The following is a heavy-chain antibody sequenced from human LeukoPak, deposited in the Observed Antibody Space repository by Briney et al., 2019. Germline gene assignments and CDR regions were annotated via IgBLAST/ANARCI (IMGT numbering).Heavy chain of an antibody. D-gene: IGHD5-18*01. V-gene: IGHV3-74*01. CDR1: GFTFSNYW. CDR2: INSDGSST. Sequence: GGSLRLSCAASGFTFSNYWMHWVRQAPGKGLVWVSRINSDGSSTSYADSVKGRFTISRDNAKNTLYLQMNSLRAEDTAVYYCAREAWDTAMDYYYGMDVWGQGTTVTVSS. J-gene: IGHJ6*02. CDR3: AREAWDTAMDYYYGMDV.